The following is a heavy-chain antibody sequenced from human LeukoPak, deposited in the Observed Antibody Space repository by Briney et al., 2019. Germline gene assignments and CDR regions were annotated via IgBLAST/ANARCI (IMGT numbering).Heavy chain of an antibody. V-gene: IGHV4-59*01. CDR3: AKFGADYDMYV. D-gene: IGHD3-16*01. J-gene: IGHJ6*02. CDR1: GGSISGYY. CDR2: IYYNGKA. Sequence: SGTLSLTCTVSGGSISGYYWTWIRQPPGKGLEWIGQIYYNGKADYNPSLESRITISVDTSKNKIFLKLNSVTAADTAIYYCAKFGADYDMYVWGQGITVAVSS.